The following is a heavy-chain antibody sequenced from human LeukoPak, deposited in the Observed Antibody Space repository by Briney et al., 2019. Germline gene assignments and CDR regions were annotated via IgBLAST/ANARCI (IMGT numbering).Heavy chain of an antibody. CDR2: IYSSDNT. D-gene: IGHD3-16*01. CDR1: GFTLSGNY. V-gene: IGHV3-66*02. CDR3: AGRRVLDASFDY. Sequence: PGGSMRLSCAASGFTLSGNYMSWVRQAPGKGLEWVSVIYSSDNTYYIDSVKGVFTISRDNSKKPRYLQMNSLRAEDTAVYYCAGRRVLDASFDYWGQGTLVTVSS. J-gene: IGHJ4*02.